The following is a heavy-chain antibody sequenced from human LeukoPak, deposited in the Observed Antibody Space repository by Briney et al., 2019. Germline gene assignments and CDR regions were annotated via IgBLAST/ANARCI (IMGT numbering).Heavy chain of an antibody. J-gene: IGHJ4*02. CDR1: GDSVSSNSVT. CDR3: ATWRFDS. V-gene: IGHV6-1*01. CDR2: TYYRSTWYN. Sequence: SQTLSLTCAISGDSVSSNSVTWNWIRQSPSRGLEWLGRTYYRSTWYNDYAVSVRGRITVNPDTSKNQFSLHLNSVTPEDTAVYYCATWRFDSWGQGTQVTVSP.